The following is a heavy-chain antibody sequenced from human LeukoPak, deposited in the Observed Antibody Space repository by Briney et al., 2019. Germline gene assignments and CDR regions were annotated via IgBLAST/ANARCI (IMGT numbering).Heavy chain of an antibody. CDR2: ISDDGRSR. Sequence: GGSLRLSCAASRMTFTSYAMTWVRQAPGKGLEWVSVISDDGRSRYYGNSVKGRFTISRDNSKNTLYLQMNSLRAEDTAVYYCAKDFFGGIWGQGTMVTVSS. CDR1: RMTFTSYA. J-gene: IGHJ3*02. V-gene: IGHV3-23*01. CDR3: AKDFFGGI. D-gene: IGHD3-16*01.